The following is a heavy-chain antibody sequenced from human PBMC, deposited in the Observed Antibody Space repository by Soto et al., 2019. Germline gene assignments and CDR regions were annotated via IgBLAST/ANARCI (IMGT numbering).Heavy chain of an antibody. CDR3: ARDYYDSSGYSYGMDV. D-gene: IGHD3-22*01. J-gene: IGHJ6*02. V-gene: IGHV3-30-3*01. Sequence: GGSLRLSCAASGFTFSSYAMHWVRQAPGKGLEWVAVISYDGSNKYYADSVKGRFTISRDNSKNTLYLQMNSLRAEDTAVYYCARDYYDSSGYSYGMDVWGQGTKVTVSS. CDR2: ISYDGSNK. CDR1: GFTFSSYA.